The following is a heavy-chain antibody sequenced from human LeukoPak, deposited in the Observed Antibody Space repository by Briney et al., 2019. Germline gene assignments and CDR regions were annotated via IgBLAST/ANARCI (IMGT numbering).Heavy chain of an antibody. CDR2: IYHSGST. V-gene: IGHV4-30-4*01. D-gene: IGHD2-15*01. CDR1: GGAISRGDYY. CDR3: ARFDIVEEGGPDY. Sequence: SQTLSLICNVSGGAISRGDYYWSWIRQPPGKGLEWIGYIYHSGSTYYNPSLKSRITISVDTSKNQFSLKVTSVTAADTATYYCARFDIVEEGGPDYWGQGTLVTVSS. J-gene: IGHJ4*02.